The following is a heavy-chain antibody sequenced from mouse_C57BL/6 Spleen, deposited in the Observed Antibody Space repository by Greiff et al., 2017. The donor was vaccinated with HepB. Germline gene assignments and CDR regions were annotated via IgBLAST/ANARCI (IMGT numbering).Heavy chain of an antibody. CDR3: ARAGGWDAMDY. Sequence: EVQLQESGPGLVKPSQSLSLTCSVTGYSITSGYYWNWIRQFPGNKLGWMGYISYDGSNNYNPSLKNRISITRDTSKNQFFLKLNSVTTEDTATYYCARAGGWDAMDYWGQGTSVTVSS. V-gene: IGHV3-6*01. J-gene: IGHJ4*01. CDR1: GYSITSGYY. D-gene: IGHD4-1*01. CDR2: ISYDGSN.